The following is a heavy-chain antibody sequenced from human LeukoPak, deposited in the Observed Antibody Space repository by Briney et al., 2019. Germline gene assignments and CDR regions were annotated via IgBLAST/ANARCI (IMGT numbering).Heavy chain of an antibody. D-gene: IGHD6-19*01. CDR3: ARMRSGWYIDY. CDR1: GFTFSSYS. CDR2: TSATSSSI. J-gene: IGHJ4*02. Sequence: PGGSLRLSCAASGFTFSSYSVNWVRQAPGKGLEWVSFTSATSSSIYYADSVKGRFTISRDNAKNSLYLQMSSLRDEDTAVYYCARMRSGWYIDYWGQGTLVTVSS. V-gene: IGHV3-48*02.